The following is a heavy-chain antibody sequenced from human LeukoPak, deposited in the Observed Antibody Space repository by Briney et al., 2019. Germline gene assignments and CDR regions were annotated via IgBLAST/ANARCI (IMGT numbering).Heavy chain of an antibody. J-gene: IGHJ4*02. V-gene: IGHV4-4*07. CDR1: GGSISSDY. CDR2: ISTSGNT. D-gene: IGHD3-9*01. CDR3: ARLGYDILTGYYPFDY. Sequence: PSETLSLTCTVSGGSISSDYRTWIRQPAGKGLEWIGRISTSGNTNYNPSLKSRITISLDTSKNQFSLKLSSVTAADTAVYYCARLGYDILTGYYPFDYWGQGTLVTVSS.